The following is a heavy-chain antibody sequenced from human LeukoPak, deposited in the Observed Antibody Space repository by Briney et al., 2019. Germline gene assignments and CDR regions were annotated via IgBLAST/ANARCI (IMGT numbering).Heavy chain of an antibody. CDR3: AKGTGYSSSWFRTNWFDP. CDR1: GFTFSSYA. CDR2: ISGSGGST. Sequence: GGSLRLSCAASGFTFSSYAMSWVRQAPGKGLEWVSAISGSGGSTYHAGSVKGRFTISRDNSKNTLYLQMNSLRAEDTAVYYCAKGTGYSSSWFRTNWFDPWGQGTLVTVSS. V-gene: IGHV3-23*01. D-gene: IGHD6-13*01. J-gene: IGHJ5*02.